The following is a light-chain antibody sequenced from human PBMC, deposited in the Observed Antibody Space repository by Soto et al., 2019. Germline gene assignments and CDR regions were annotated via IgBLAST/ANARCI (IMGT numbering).Light chain of an antibody. J-gene: IGKJ1*01. Sequence: AIQMTQSPSSLSASVGDRVTITCRASQGIKNDLSWYQQKPGKAPKILVYAASTLQSGVPSRFSGSGSGTDFPLAISILQPEDFATYYCLQDYSYPRPFGQGTKV. V-gene: IGKV1-6*01. CDR2: AAS. CDR3: LQDYSYPRP. CDR1: QGIKND.